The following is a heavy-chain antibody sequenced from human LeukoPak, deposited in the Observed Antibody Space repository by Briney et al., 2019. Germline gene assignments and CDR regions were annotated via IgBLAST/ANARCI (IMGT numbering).Heavy chain of an antibody. Sequence: SETLSLTCTVSGGSISSYYWGWIRQPPGKGLEWIGSIYYSGSTYYNPSLKSRVTISVDTSKNQFSLKLSSVTAADTAVYYCARGYSYGYDYFDYWGQGTLVTVSS. D-gene: IGHD5-18*01. CDR1: GGSISSYY. CDR2: IYYSGST. CDR3: ARGYSYGYDYFDY. V-gene: IGHV4-39*07. J-gene: IGHJ4*02.